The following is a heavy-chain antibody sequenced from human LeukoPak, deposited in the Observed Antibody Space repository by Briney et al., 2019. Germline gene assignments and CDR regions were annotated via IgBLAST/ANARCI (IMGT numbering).Heavy chain of an antibody. J-gene: IGHJ6*03. D-gene: IGHD1-26*01. CDR1: GFTFNSYN. CDR2: ITSSSTYM. CDR3: ARDPYSGSYWNYYYYYMDV. V-gene: IGHV3-21*01. Sequence: PGGSLRLSCAASGFTFNSYNMNWVRQAPGKGLEWVSSITSSSTYMYYADSVKGRFTISRDNARNSLYLQVNSLRAEDTAVYYCARDPYSGSYWNYYYYYMDVWGKGTTVTISS.